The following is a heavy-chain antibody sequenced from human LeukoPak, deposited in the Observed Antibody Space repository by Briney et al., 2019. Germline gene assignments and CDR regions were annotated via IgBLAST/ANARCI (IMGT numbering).Heavy chain of an antibody. Sequence: ASVKVSCKASGGTFSSYAISWVRQAPGQGLEWTGRIIPIFGTANYAQKFQGRVTITTDESTSTAYMELSSLRSEDTAVYYCAREFGLWGGDSSGYSVWGQGTLVTVSS. J-gene: IGHJ4*02. D-gene: IGHD3-22*01. CDR3: AREFGLWGGDSSGYSV. CDR2: IIPIFGTA. V-gene: IGHV1-69*05. CDR1: GGTFSSYA.